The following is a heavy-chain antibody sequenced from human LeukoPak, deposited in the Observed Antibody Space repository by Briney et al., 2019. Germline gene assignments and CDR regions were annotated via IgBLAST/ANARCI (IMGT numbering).Heavy chain of an antibody. J-gene: IGHJ3*02. CDR3: ARVGFYDILTGTPGAFDI. Sequence: KASETLSLTCTVSGGSISSYYWSWIRQPPGKGLEWIGYIYYSGSTNYNPSLKSRVTISVDTSKNQFSLKLSSVTAADTAVYYCARVGFYDILTGTPGAFDIWGQGTMVTVSS. CDR2: IYYSGST. D-gene: IGHD3-9*01. V-gene: IGHV4-59*01. CDR1: GGSISSYY.